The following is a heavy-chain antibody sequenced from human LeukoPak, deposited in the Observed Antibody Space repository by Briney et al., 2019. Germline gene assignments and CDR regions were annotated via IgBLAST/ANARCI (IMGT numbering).Heavy chain of an antibody. V-gene: IGHV4-39*01. CDR2: IYYSGST. CDR1: GGSISSSSYY. D-gene: IGHD3-10*01. Sequence: SETLSLTCTVSGGSISSSSYYWGWIRQPPGKGLEWIGSIYYSGSTYYNPSLKSRVTISVDTSKNQFSLKLSSVTAADTAVYYCARRGSGAWGQGTLVTVSS. J-gene: IGHJ5*02. CDR3: ARRGSGA.